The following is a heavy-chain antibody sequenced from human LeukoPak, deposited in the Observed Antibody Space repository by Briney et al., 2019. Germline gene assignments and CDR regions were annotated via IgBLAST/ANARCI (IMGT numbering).Heavy chain of an antibody. J-gene: IGHJ3*02. CDR3: AKSRGLANDAFDI. Sequence: GGSLRLSCAASGFTFSSYAMSWVRQAPGKGLEWVPAISGSGGSTYYADSVKGRFTISRDNSKNTLYLQMNSLRAEDTAVYYCAKSRGLANDAFDIWGQGTMVTVSS. CDR2: ISGSGGST. D-gene: IGHD3-22*01. CDR1: GFTFSSYA. V-gene: IGHV3-23*01.